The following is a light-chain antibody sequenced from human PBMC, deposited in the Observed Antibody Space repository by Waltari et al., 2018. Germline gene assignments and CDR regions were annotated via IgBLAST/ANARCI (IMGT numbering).Light chain of an antibody. CDR3: QQYNLWPWT. CDR1: QSVGTK. Sequence: EIVMTQSPVALSVSPGERATLSCRASQSVGTKLAWYQQKPGQAPRLLIYGASTRATGIAARFSGSGSGTEFTLTISSLQSEDFAIYYCQQYNLWPWTFDQGTKVEIK. CDR2: GAS. J-gene: IGKJ1*01. V-gene: IGKV3-15*01.